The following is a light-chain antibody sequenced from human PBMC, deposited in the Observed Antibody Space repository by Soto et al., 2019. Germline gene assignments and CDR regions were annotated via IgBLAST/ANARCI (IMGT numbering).Light chain of an antibody. V-gene: IGKV4-1*01. CDR2: WAS. J-gene: IGKJ1*01. CDR3: QQYYSTPT. CDR1: QSVLYSSNTKNY. Sequence: DIVMTQSPDSLAVSLGERDTINCKSSQSVLYSSNTKNYLAWYQQKPGQPPKLLIYWASTRESGVPDRFSGSGSGTDFTLTISSLQAEDVAVYYCQQYYSTPTFGQGTKVEIK.